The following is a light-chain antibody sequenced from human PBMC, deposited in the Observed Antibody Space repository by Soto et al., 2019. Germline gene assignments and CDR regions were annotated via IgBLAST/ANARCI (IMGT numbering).Light chain of an antibody. V-gene: IGKV3-20*01. J-gene: IGKJ3*01. CDR1: QSVRASY. CDR3: QQYGTPPFT. Sequence: IVLTQSPGTLSLSPGERATLSCRASQSVRASYLAWYQQKPGQAPRLLISGASRKAAGIPDRFSGSGSGTDFTLTISRLEPEDFAVYYCQQYGTPPFTFGPGTKVDIK. CDR2: GAS.